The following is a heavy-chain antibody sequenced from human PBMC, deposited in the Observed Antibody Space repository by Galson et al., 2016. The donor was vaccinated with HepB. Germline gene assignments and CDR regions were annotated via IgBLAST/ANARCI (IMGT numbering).Heavy chain of an antibody. CDR1: GGTFTTYP. J-gene: IGHJ3*02. Sequence: SCKASGGTFTTYPITWVRQAPGQGPECLGRFIPLLGIPKYAQKFQGRLTITADKSTSTTYMELTSLRSEDTAVYYCARPSSGWANDAFDIWGQGTMVTVSS. V-gene: IGHV1-69*02. CDR2: FIPLLGIP. CDR3: ARPSSGWANDAFDI. D-gene: IGHD6-19*01.